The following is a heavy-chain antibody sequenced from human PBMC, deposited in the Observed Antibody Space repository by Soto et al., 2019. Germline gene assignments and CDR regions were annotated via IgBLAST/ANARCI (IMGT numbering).Heavy chain of an antibody. CDR1: GFTVSSNY. Sequence: GGSLSLSCAASGFTVSSNYMSWVRQAPGKGLEWVLVIYSGGSTYYADSVKGRFTISRDNSKNTLHLQMNSLRAEDTAVYYCARDGLRAGLDVWGQGTTVIVS. J-gene: IGHJ6*02. V-gene: IGHV3-66*01. CDR3: ARDGLRAGLDV. CDR2: IYSGGST.